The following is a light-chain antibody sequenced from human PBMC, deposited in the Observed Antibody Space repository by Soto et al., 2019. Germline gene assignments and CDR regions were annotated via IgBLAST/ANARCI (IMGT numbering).Light chain of an antibody. Sequence: QSALTQPPSASGSPGQSVTISCTGTSSDVGGYNYVSWYQQHPGKAPKLMIYEVNKRPSGVPDRFSGSKSSNTASLTVSGLQAEDEADYYCSSYRSSSTPLVFGTGTKLTVL. J-gene: IGLJ1*01. V-gene: IGLV2-8*01. CDR3: SSYRSSSTPLV. CDR2: EVN. CDR1: SSDVGGYNY.